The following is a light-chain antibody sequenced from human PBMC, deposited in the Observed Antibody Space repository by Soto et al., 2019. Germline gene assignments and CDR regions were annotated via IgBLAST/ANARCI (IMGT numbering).Light chain of an antibody. J-gene: IGKJ4*01. CDR2: DAS. CDR3: QQRSNWPLT. Sequence: EIVMTQSPATLSVSAGERATLSCRASQSVRSYLAWYKQKPGQTPRLLIYDASNRAAGIPARFSGSGSGTDFTLTISSLEPEDFEVYYCQQRSNWPLTFGGGTKVDIK. V-gene: IGKV3-11*01. CDR1: QSVRSY.